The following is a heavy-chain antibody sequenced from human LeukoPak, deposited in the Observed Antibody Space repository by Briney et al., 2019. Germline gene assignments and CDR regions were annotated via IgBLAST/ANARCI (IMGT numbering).Heavy chain of an antibody. D-gene: IGHD7-27*01. CDR2: IYYSGST. CDR1: GGSISSYY. J-gene: IGHJ4*02. CDR3: ARAAVTGEYYFDY. Sequence: SETLSLTCTVSGGSISSYYWSWIRQPLGKGLEWIGYIYYSGSTNYNPSLKSRVTISVDTSKNQFSLKLSSVTAADTAVYYCARAAVTGEYYFDYWGQGTLVTVSS. V-gene: IGHV4-59*01.